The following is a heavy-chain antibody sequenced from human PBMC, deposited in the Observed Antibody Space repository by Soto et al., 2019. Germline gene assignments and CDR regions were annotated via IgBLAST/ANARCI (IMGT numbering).Heavy chain of an antibody. V-gene: IGHV3-74*01. CDR3: ASLYSSAWARDY. D-gene: IGHD6-19*01. J-gene: IGHJ4*02. CDR2: ISSDGSST. CDR1: GFTFSSCW. Sequence: LRLSCAASGFTFSSCWMHWVRQAPGKGLVWVSRISSDGSSTNYADSVKGRFTISRDNAKNTLYLQMNNLRAEDTAVYYCASLYSSAWARDYWGQGTLVTVSS.